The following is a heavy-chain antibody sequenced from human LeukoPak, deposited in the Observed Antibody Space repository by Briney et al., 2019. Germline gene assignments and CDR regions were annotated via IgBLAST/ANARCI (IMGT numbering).Heavy chain of an antibody. J-gene: IGHJ4*02. CDR1: GFTFSSYA. CDR2: ISGSGGST. D-gene: IGHD6-13*01. Sequence: GSLRLSCAASGFTFSSYAMHWVRQAPGKGLEWVSAISGSGGSTYYADSVKGRFTISRDNSKNTLYLQMNSLRAEDTAVYYCARDAAAQQLVHYFDYWGQGTLVTVSS. CDR3: ARDAAAQQLVHYFDY. V-gene: IGHV3-23*01.